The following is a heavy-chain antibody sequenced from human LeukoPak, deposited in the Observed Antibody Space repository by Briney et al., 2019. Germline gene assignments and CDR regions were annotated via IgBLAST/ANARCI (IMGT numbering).Heavy chain of an antibody. V-gene: IGHV1-2*02. D-gene: IGHD3-16*02. CDR1: GYTFTGYY. CDR2: INPNSGGT. Sequence: GASVKVSCKASGYTFTGYYMHWVRQAPGQGLEWMGWINPNSGGTNYAQKFQGRVTMTRDTSISTAYMELSRLRSDDTAVYYCARASTFGGVIVYFDYWGQGTLVTVSS. CDR3: ARASTFGGVIVYFDY. J-gene: IGHJ4*02.